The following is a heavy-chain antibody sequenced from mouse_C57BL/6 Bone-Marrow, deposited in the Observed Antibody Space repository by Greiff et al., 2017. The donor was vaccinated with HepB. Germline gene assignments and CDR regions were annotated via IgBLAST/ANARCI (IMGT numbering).Heavy chain of an antibody. V-gene: IGHV2-6*01. CDR2: IWGVGST. Sequence: QVQLQQSGPGLVAPSQSLSITCTVSGFSLTSYGVDWVRQSPGKGLEWLGVIWGVGSTNYNSALKSRLSISKDNSKSQVFLKMNSLQTDDTAMYYCASATVDAMDYWGQGTSVTVSS. CDR1: GFSLTSYG. D-gene: IGHD1-1*01. CDR3: ASATVDAMDY. J-gene: IGHJ4*01.